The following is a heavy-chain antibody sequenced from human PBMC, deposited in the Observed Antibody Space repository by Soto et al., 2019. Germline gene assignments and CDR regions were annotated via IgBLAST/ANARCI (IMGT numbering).Heavy chain of an antibody. Sequence: QVQLVQSGAEVKEPESSVKVSCKASGGTFNSDTINWVRQAPGHGLEWMGRINSILGISTYAQKFQGRIAITADKSTYPGYMALSSLRSEDTAVYYCARGPVRGMGGDSWGQGTLVTVSS. D-gene: IGHD3-16*01. CDR3: ARGPVRGMGGDS. J-gene: IGHJ5*01. CDR2: INSILGIS. V-gene: IGHV1-69*02. CDR1: GGTFNSDT.